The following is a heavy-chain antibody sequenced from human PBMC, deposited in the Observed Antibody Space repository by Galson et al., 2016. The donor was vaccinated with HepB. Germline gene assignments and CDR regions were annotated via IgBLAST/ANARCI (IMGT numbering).Heavy chain of an antibody. Sequence: LRLSCAASGFPYRNYAMSWVRQAPGKGLEWVSVISGSGGTTFSADSVKGRFSISRDNSQNTLDLQMNSLRAEDTAVYYCVKIFDFMNGWIDHWGQGTLVTVSS. V-gene: IGHV3-23*01. CDR2: ISGSGGTT. CDR1: GFPYRNYA. CDR3: VKIFDFMNGWIDH. D-gene: IGHD3-3*01. J-gene: IGHJ4*02.